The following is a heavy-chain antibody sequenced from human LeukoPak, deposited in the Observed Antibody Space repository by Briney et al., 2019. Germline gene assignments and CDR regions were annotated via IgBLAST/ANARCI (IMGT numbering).Heavy chain of an antibody. Sequence: PSETLSLTCSVSGVSISSYYWSWIRQPPGKGLEWIGSIYYSGSTYYNPSLKSRVTISADTSKNQFSLKLSSVTAADTAVYYCARHGLRRGGQYYFDYWGQGTLVTVSS. CDR3: ARHGLRRGGQYYFDY. CDR2: IYYSGST. D-gene: IGHD3-16*01. J-gene: IGHJ4*02. V-gene: IGHV4-39*01. CDR1: GVSISSYY.